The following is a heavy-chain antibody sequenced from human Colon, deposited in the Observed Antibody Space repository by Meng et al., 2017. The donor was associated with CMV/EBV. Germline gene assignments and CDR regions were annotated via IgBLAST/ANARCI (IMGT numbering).Heavy chain of an antibody. CDR2: IYYSGFT. CDR3: ARGVHGRYCPGTTCYPVDD. V-gene: IGHV4-39*07. D-gene: IGHD2-2*01. J-gene: IGHJ4*02. CDR1: GDSIGGSSHY. Sequence: GSLRLSCTVSGDSIGGSSHYWGWVRQPPGKGLEWIGSIYYSGFTYYKSSLKSRVTISIDTSKNQFSLKLNSVTAADTAVYYCARGVHGRYCPGTTCYPVDDWGQGTLVTVSS.